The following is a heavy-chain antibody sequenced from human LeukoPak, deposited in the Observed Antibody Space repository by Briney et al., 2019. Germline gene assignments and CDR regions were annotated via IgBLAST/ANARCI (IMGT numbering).Heavy chain of an antibody. D-gene: IGHD3-10*01. CDR1: GYSFTNCG. CDR2: ISGYNGNT. V-gene: IGHV1-18*01. CDR3: ARDRAEASGTYFDY. J-gene: IGHJ4*02. Sequence: ASVKVSCKAPGYSFTNCGISWVRQAPGQGLEWMGWISGYNGNTNYAQKVQGRVTMTTDTSTSTAYMELRSLRSDNTAVYYCARDRAEASGTYFDYWGPGSLVTVSS.